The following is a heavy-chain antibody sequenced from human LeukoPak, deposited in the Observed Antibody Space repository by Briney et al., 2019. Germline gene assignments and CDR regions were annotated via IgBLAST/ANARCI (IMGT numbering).Heavy chain of an antibody. V-gene: IGHV3-23*01. CDR2: ISGSGGST. Sequence: PGGSLRLSCAASGFTFSSYAMSWVRQAPGKGLEWVSAISGSGGSTYYADSVKGRFTISRDNSKNTLYLQMNSLRAEDTAVYYCAKSHMTTVTRDGYFDYWGQGTLVTVSS. CDR3: AKSHMTTVTRDGYFDY. CDR1: GFTFSSYA. D-gene: IGHD4-17*01. J-gene: IGHJ4*02.